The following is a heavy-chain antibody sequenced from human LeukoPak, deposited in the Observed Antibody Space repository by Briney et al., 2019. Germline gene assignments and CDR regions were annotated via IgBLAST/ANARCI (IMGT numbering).Heavy chain of an antibody. CDR1: GGSISSSSYY. D-gene: IGHD3-9*01. CDR3: ARTYYDILTGYLADAFDI. J-gene: IGHJ3*02. CDR2: IYYSGST. V-gene: IGHV4-39*01. Sequence: SETLSLTCTVSGGSISSSSYYLGWIRQPPGKGLEWIGSIYYSGSTYYNPSLKSRVTISVDTSKSQFSLKLSSVTAADTAVYYCARTYYDILTGYLADAFDIWGQGTMVTVSS.